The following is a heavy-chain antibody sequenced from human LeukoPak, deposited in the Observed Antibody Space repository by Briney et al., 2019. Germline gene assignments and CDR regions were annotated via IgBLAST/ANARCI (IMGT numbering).Heavy chain of an antibody. CDR3: ARDTNIVVVVAEGYFDY. CDR2: ISAYNGNT. Sequence: ASVKVSCKASGGTFSSYAISWVRQAPGQGLEWMGWISAYNGNTNYAQKLQGRVTMTTDTSTSTAYMELRSLRSDDTAVYYCARDTNIVVVVAEGYFDYWGQGTLVTVSS. J-gene: IGHJ4*02. CDR1: GGTFSSYA. V-gene: IGHV1-18*01. D-gene: IGHD2-15*01.